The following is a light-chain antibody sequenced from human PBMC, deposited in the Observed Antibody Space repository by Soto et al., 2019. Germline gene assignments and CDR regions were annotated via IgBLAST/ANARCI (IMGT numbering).Light chain of an antibody. J-gene: IGKJ1*01. Sequence: DTQMTQSPSSLSATVGDTVTITCRTSQSVNSYLNWYQQKPGKAPKLLSDAASSLQSGVPSRFSGSGSGTDFTLTISSLQPEDFATYYCQQGYCTPRTFGQVTKVDI. V-gene: IGKV1-39*01. CDR3: QQGYCTPRT. CDR2: AAS. CDR1: QSVNSY.